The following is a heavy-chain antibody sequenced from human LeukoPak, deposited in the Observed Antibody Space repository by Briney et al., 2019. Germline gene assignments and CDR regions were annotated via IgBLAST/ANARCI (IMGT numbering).Heavy chain of an antibody. V-gene: IGHV7-4-1*02. CDR1: GYTFTNYA. Sequence: ASVKVSCKASGYTFTNYAITWVRQAPGQGLEWMGWINTNTGNPTYAQGFTGRFVFSLDTSVSTAYLQISSLKAEDTAVYYCARESSWGIAAAGTVWWFDPWGQGTLVTVSS. CDR3: ARESSWGIAAAGTVWWFDP. CDR2: INTNTGNP. D-gene: IGHD6-13*01. J-gene: IGHJ5*02.